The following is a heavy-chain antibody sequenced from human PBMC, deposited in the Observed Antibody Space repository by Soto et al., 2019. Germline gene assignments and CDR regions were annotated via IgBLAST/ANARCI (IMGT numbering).Heavy chain of an antibody. CDR3: ARARYCASPSCYKHYYYGMDT. J-gene: IGHJ6*02. CDR1: GYTFTSHG. CDR2: ISTYNSRT. D-gene: IGHD2-2*02. Sequence: ASVKVSCKASGYTFTSHGISWVRQAPGQGLEWLGWISTYNSRTHYAQKVQGRVTMTTDTSTSTAYLDLRSLTFDDTAVYYCARARYCASPSCYKHYYYGMDTWGQGTTVTVSS. V-gene: IGHV1-18*04.